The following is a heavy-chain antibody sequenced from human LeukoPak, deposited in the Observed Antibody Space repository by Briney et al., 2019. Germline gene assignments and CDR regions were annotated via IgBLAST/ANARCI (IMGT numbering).Heavy chain of an antibody. D-gene: IGHD4-23*01. J-gene: IGHJ6*03. CDR2: IRYDGSNK. Sequence: GGSLRLSCAASGFTFISYGMHWVRQAPGKGLEWVAFIRYDGSNKYYADSVKGRFTISRDNSKNTLYLQMNSLRAENTAVYYCAKNTVEHYYYYMDVWGKGTTVTISS. V-gene: IGHV3-30*02. CDR3: AKNTVEHYYYYMDV. CDR1: GFTFISYG.